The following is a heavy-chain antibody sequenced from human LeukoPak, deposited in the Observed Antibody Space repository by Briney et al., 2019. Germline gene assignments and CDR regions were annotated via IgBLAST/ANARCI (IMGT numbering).Heavy chain of an antibody. CDR2: IYYSGST. CDR3: ARHGAPSSGYYSSDY. J-gene: IGHJ4*02. CDR1: GGSISSYY. V-gene: IGHV4-59*08. D-gene: IGHD3-22*01. Sequence: SETLSHTCTVSGGSISSYYWSWIRQPPGKGLEWIGYIYYSGSTNYNPSLKSRVTISVDTSKNQFSLKLSSVTAADTAVYYCARHGAPSSGYYSSDYWGQGTLVTVSS.